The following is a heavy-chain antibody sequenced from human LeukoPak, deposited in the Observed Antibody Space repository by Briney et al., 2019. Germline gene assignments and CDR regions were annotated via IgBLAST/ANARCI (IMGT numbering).Heavy chain of an antibody. Sequence: GASVKVSCKVSGYTLTELYMYWVRQAPGKGLEWMGGFDPEDGEAIYAQNFQGRVIMTEDTSTDTAYMELTSLRYEDTAVYYCVTPSAQAAVTTWSAFDIWGQGTMVTVSS. J-gene: IGHJ3*02. CDR3: VTPSAQAAVTTWSAFDI. CDR1: GYTLTELY. CDR2: FDPEDGEA. V-gene: IGHV1-24*01. D-gene: IGHD4-17*01.